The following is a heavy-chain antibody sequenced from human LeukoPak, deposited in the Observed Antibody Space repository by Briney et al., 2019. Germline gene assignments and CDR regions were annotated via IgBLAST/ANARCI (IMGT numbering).Heavy chain of an antibody. CDR3: AKSYSSSWSNYYYYGMDV. Sequence: PGGSLRLSCAASGFTFSSYAMTWVRQAPGKGLEWVSAISGSGGSTYYADSVKGRFTISRDNSKNTLYLQMNSLRAEDTAVYYCAKSYSSSWSNYYYYGMDVWGQGTTVTVSS. D-gene: IGHD6-13*01. CDR1: GFTFSSYA. J-gene: IGHJ6*02. CDR2: ISGSGGST. V-gene: IGHV3-23*01.